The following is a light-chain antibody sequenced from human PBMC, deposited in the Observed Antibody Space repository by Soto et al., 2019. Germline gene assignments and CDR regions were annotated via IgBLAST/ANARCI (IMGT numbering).Light chain of an antibody. J-gene: IGLJ1*01. CDR3: SSWRKNSTQV. CDR1: SSDVGANNY. CDR2: DVR. V-gene: IGLV2-14*03. Sequence: QSVLTQPASVSGSPGQSITISCTGTSSDVGANNYVSWYQQHPGKAPELVIYDVRNRPSGVSDRFSGSKSGNTASLIISGLQAEDEADFYCSSWRKNSTQVFGTGTKVTVL.